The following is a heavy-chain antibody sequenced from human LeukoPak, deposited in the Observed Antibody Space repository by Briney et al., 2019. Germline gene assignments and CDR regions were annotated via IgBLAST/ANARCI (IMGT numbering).Heavy chain of an antibody. V-gene: IGHV3-7*01. D-gene: IGHD6-13*01. Sequence: PGGSLRLSCAASGFTFSSYWMSWVRQAPGKGLEWVANIKQDGSEKYYVDSVKGRFTISRDSAKNSLYLQVNSLRAEDTAVYYWARGALAAAGTNWYFDLWGRGTLVTVSS. CDR3: ARGALAAAGTNWYFDL. CDR1: GFTFSSYW. J-gene: IGHJ2*01. CDR2: IKQDGSEK.